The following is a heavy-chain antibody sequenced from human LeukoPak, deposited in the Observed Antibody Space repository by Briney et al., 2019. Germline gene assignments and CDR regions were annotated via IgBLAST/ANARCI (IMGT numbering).Heavy chain of an antibody. V-gene: IGHV5-51*01. CDR2: IYPGDSDT. Sequence: GETLKISCTGYGYSFTNYWIVWVRQVPGKGLEWMGIIYPGDSDTRYSPPFQGQVTISADKSISTAYLQWSSLKASDTAMYYCARRGPYYDSSGYYYGGLDYWGQGTLVTVSS. J-gene: IGHJ4*02. CDR3: ARRGPYYDSSGYYYGGLDY. D-gene: IGHD3-22*01. CDR1: GYSFTNYW.